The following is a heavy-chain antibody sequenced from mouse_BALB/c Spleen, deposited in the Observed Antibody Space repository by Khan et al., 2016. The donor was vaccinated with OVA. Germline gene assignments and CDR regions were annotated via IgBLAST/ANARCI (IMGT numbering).Heavy chain of an antibody. CDR2: IRLKSDDYVT. J-gene: IGHJ2*01. Sequence: EVKLEVSGGGLVQPGGSMKLSCVASGFTFSNYWMNWVRQSPEKGLEWVAEIRLKSDDYVTHYAVSVKGSFTISRDDSKGGVYLEINNLRGEETGIYCCWRVLWGQGTTLTVSS. CDR3: WRVL. V-gene: IGHV6-6*02. CDR1: GFTFSNYW. D-gene: IGHD6-1*01.